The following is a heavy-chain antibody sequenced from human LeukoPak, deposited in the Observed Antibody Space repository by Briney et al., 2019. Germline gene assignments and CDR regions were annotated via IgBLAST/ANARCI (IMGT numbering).Heavy chain of an antibody. D-gene: IGHD6-25*01. J-gene: IGHJ4*02. V-gene: IGHV3-30*18. CDR3: AKDRSARRDIDY. CDR1: GFTFSSYG. Sequence: PGGSLRLSCAASGFTFSSYGMHWVRQAPGKGLEWVAVISYDGSNKYYADPVKGRFTISRDNSKNTLYLQMNSLRAEDTAVYYCAKDRSARRDIDYWGQGTLVTVSS. CDR2: ISYDGSNK.